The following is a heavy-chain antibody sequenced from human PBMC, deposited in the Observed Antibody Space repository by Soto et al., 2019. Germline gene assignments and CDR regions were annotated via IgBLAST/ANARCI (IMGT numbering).Heavy chain of an antibody. CDR1: GFTFSTYS. J-gene: IGHJ6*02. V-gene: IGHV3-21*01. CDR3: ARDSRNRQEGMDV. Sequence: ESGGGLVKPGGSLRVSCAASGFTFSTYSINWVRQAPGKGLEWVASISSSGDYIYYADSVKGRFTISRDNAQNSLFLQMNSLRAEDTAVYFCARDSRNRQEGMDVWGHGTTVTVSS. CDR2: ISSSGDYI.